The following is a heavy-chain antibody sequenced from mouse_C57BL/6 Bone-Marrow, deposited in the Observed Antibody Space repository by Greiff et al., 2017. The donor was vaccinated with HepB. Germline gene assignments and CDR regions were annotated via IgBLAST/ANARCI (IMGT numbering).Heavy chain of an antibody. J-gene: IGHJ3*01. CDR1: GYAFSSYW. D-gene: IGHD2-4*01. CDR3: ARLYDYDQTAWFAY. Sequence: VQLQESGAELVKPGASVKISCKASGYAFSSYWMNWVKQSPGKGLEWIGQIYPGDGDTNYNGKFKGKAKLTADKSSSTAYMQLSSLTSEDSAVYFCARLYDYDQTAWFAYWGQGTLVTVSA. V-gene: IGHV1-80*01. CDR2: IYPGDGDT.